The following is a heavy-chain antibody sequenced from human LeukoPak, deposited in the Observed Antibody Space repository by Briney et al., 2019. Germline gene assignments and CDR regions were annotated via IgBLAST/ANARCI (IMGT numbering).Heavy chain of an antibody. V-gene: IGHV3-11*04. D-gene: IGHD3-3*01. CDR3: ARDFGVSNNWFDP. Sequence: GGSLRLSCAASGFTFSDSYMTWIRQAPGKGLEWVSYISSSSSTIYYADSVKGRFTISRDNAKNSLYLQMNSLRAEDTAVYYCARDFGVSNNWFDPWGQGTLVTVSS. CDR2: ISSSSSTI. J-gene: IGHJ5*02. CDR1: GFTFSDSY.